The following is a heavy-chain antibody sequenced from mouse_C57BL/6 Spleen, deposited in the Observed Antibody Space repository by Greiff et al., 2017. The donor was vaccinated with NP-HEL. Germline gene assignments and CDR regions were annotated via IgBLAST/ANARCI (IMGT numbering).Heavy chain of an antibody. D-gene: IGHD2-5*01. CDR2: INPNNGGT. V-gene: IGHV1-26*01. CDR1: GYTFTDYY. CDR3: ASYYSNLPFAY. J-gene: IGHJ3*01. Sequence: VQLQQSGPELVKPGASVKISCKASGYTFTDYYMNWVKQSHGKSLEWFGDINPNNGGTSYNQKFKGKATLTVDKSSSTAYMELRSLTSEDSAVYYCASYYSNLPFAYWGQGTLVTVSA.